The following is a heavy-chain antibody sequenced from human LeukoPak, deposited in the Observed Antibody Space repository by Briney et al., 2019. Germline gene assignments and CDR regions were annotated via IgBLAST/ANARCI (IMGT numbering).Heavy chain of an antibody. Sequence: PGGSLRLSCAASGFTFSSYSMNWVRQAPGKGLEWDSSITSSTTYTYYADSLKGRFTISRDNAKNSLYLQMNSLRAEDTAVYYCARDLYDSSGYHKIFDYWGQGTLVTVSS. D-gene: IGHD3-22*01. CDR2: ITSSTTYT. CDR3: ARDLYDSSGYHKIFDY. J-gene: IGHJ4*02. CDR1: GFTFSSYS. V-gene: IGHV3-21*01.